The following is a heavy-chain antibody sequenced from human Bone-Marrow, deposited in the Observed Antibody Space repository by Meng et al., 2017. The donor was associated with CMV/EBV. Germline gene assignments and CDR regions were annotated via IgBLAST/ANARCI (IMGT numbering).Heavy chain of an antibody. CDR2: ISGSGGST. J-gene: IGHJ4*02. Sequence: GESLKISCAASGFTFSSYAMSWVRQAPGKGLEWVSAISGSGGSTYYADSVKGRFTISRDNSKNTLYLQMNSLRAEDTAVYYCAKDETDVVVPSYWGQGTLVTVSS. CDR3: AKDETDVVVPSY. CDR1: GFTFSSYA. D-gene: IGHD2-2*01. V-gene: IGHV3-23*01.